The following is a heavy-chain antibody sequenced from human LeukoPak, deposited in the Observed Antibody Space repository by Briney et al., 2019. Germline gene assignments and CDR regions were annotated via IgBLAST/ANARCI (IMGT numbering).Heavy chain of an antibody. CDR1: GFTFSYHW. CDR3: VKDSYSKGDF. D-gene: IGHD6-13*01. CDR2: IKNDGAVK. V-gene: IGHV3-7*01. Sequence: GGSLRLSCAASGFTFSYHWMTWVRQAPGKGLEWVANIKNDGAVKNYVDSVKRRFTISRDNAKNSLYLQMNSLRAEDTAVYYCVKDSYSKGDFWGEGVMVTVSS. J-gene: IGHJ4*02.